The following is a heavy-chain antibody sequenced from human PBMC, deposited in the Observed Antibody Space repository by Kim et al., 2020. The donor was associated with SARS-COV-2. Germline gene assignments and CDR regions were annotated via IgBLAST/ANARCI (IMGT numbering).Heavy chain of an antibody. CDR2: IYSGGSST. Sequence: GGSLRLSCAASGFTFSSYAMSWVRQAPGKGLEWVSVIYSGGSSTYYADSVKGRFTISRDNSKNTLYLQMNSLRAEDTAVYYCAKESRLAPFDYWGQGTLVTVSS. CDR1: GFTFSSYA. J-gene: IGHJ4*02. CDR3: AKESRLAPFDY. D-gene: IGHD6-25*01. V-gene: IGHV3-23*03.